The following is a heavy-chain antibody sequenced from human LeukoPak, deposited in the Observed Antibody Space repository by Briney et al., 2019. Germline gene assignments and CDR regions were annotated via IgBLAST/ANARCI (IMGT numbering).Heavy chain of an antibody. CDR3: ARDRSGYFNDAFDI. CDR2: INPNSCCT. Sequence: ASVKVSCKASGYTFTGYYMHRVRQAPGQGLEGMGWINPNSCCTNYAQKFQGRVTMTSDTSISTAYMELSRVRSHDTAVYYCARDRSGYFNDAFDIWGQGTMVTVSS. D-gene: IGHD3-3*01. V-gene: IGHV1-2*02. CDR1: GYTFTGYY. J-gene: IGHJ3*02.